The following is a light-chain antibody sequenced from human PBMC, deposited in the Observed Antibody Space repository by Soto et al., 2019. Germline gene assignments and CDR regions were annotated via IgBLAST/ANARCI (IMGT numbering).Light chain of an antibody. CDR2: GNS. CDR1: SSNIGADYN. J-gene: IGLJ2*01. CDR3: QSYDSSLSGSVV. Sequence: QSVLTQPPSVSGAPGQRVTISCTGSSSNIGADYNVHWCQQLPGTAPKLLIYGNSNRPSGVPDRFSGSKSGTSASLAITGLQAEDEADYYCQSYDSSLSGSVVFGGGTKLTVL. V-gene: IGLV1-40*01.